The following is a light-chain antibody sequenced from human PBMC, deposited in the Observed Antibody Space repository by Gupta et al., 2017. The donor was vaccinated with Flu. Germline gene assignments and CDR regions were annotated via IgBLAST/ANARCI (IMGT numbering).Light chain of an antibody. CDR3: AAWDDSLSGGV. J-gene: IGLJ3*02. Sequence: QSVLTQPPSASGTPGQRVTISCSGSSSNIGSNYVYWYQQLPGTAPKLLSYRNNQRPSGVPDRFSGSKSGTSASLAISGLRSEDEAEYYWAAWDDSLSGGVFGGGTKLTVL. CDR2: RNN. CDR1: SSNIGSNY. V-gene: IGLV1-47*01.